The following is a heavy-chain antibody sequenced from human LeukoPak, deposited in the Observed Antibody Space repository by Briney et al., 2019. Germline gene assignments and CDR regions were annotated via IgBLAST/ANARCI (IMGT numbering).Heavy chain of an antibody. J-gene: IGHJ4*02. V-gene: IGHV1-46*02. Sequence: ASXXVSCKAAGYTLKNYNIHWVRQAPGQGLEWMGVINPSGGSTTYAQKFKGRATMTGDPSTSTLYMELSSLRSEDTAVYFCTRVGETEGAYYDTSAYHYWGQGTLVTVSS. CDR2: INPSGGST. CDR3: TRVGETEGAYYDTSAYHY. CDR1: GYTLKNYN. D-gene: IGHD3-22*01.